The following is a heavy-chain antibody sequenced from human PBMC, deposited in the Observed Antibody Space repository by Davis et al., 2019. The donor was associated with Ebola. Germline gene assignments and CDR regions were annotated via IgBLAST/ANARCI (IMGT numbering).Heavy chain of an antibody. D-gene: IGHD2-21*01. CDR2: INPNSGGT. CDR1: GYTFTGYY. J-gene: IGHJ4*02. Sequence: ASVKVSCKASGYTFTGYYMHWVRQAPGQGLEWMGWINPNSGGTNYAQKFQGRVTMTRDTSTRTVYMELSSLKSEDTAVYYCARGRGHYEYSGGDYWGQGTVVIVSS. CDR3: ARGRGHYEYSGGDY. V-gene: IGHV1-2*02.